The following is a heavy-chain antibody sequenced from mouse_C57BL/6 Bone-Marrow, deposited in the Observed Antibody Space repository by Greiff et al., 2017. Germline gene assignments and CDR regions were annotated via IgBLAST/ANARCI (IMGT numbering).Heavy chain of an antibody. J-gene: IGHJ3*01. CDR1: GYSFTGYY. CDR2: INPSTGGT. D-gene: IGHD2-1*01. CDR3: ARKDGNSFAY. V-gene: IGHV1-42*01. Sequence: VQLQQSGPELVKPGASVKISCKASGYSFTGYYMNWVKQSPETSLEWIGEINPSTGGTTYNQKFKAKATLTVDKSSSTAYMQLKSLTSEDSAVYYCARKDGNSFAYWGQGTLVTVSA.